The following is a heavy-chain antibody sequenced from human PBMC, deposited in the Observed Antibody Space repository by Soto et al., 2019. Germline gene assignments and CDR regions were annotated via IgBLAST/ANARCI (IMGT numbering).Heavy chain of an antibody. CDR3: ARDPKTSGGQHWAFNYFDS. D-gene: IGHD7-27*01. CDR2: ISYDGTNK. CDR1: GFSFSISP. V-gene: IGHV3-30-3*01. J-gene: IGHJ4*02. Sequence: GSLRLSCAASGFSFSISPMHWVRQAPGKGPEWVALISYDGTNKSYADSVKGRFTISRDNSKSTLYLQVDSLRPEDAAVYYCARDPKTSGGQHWAFNYFDSWGQGTLVT.